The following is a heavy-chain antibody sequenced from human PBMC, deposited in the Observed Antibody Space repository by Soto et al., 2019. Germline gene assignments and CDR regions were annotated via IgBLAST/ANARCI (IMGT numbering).Heavy chain of an antibody. CDR3: ARVIFGTLYHDILTGYPKDGMDV. J-gene: IGHJ6*02. D-gene: IGHD3-9*01. Sequence: EVQLVESGGGLVKPGGSLRLSCVVSGFTFSSYSMNWVRQAPGKGLEWVSSISISGDYIYNADSVKGRFTISTDNAKNSLYLQMNSLSAEDTAVYYCARVIFGTLYHDILTGYPKDGMDVWGQGTTVTVSS. CDR1: GFTFSSYS. CDR2: ISISGDYI. V-gene: IGHV3-21*01.